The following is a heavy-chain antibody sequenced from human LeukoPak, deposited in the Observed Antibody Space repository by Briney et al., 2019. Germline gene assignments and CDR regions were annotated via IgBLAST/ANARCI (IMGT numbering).Heavy chain of an antibody. D-gene: IGHD3-22*01. CDR2: IYYSGST. V-gene: IGHV4-30-4*08. CDR3: ARARDSGHYYDSSGYYYSDY. Sequence: SETLSLTCTVSGGSISSGDYYWSWIRQPPGKGLEWIGYIYYSGSTYYNPSLKSRVTISVDTSKNQFSLKLSSVTAADTAVYYCARARDSGHYYDSSGYYYSDYWGQGTLVTVSS. CDR1: GGSISSGDYY. J-gene: IGHJ4*02.